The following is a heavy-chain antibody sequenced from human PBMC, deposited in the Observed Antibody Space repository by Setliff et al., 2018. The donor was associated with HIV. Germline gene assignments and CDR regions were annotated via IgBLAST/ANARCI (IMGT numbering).Heavy chain of an antibody. CDR2: ISYDGTTA. D-gene: IGHD5-12*01. CDR1: GFNFRSYS. J-gene: IGHJ4*02. Sequence: PGGSLRLSCAASGFNFRSYSLHWVRQAPGEGLEWVAVISYDGTTAYYADSVKGRFTASRDNSKNTLYLQMDSLRLDDTAVYFCATGIVAFDYWGQGTLVTVSS. CDR3: ATGIVAFDY. V-gene: IGHV3-30*04.